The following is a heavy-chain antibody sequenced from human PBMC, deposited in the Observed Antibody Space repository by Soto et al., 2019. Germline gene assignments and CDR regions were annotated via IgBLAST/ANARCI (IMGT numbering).Heavy chain of an antibody. CDR2: MNPNSGNT. CDR1: GYTFTSYD. Sequence: QVQLVQSGAEVKKPGASVKVSCKASGYTFTSYDINWARQATGQGLEWMGWMNPNSGNTGYAQKFQGRVTMTRNTSISTAYMELSSLRSEDTAVYYCARDSYSDWYFDLWGRGTLVTVSS. V-gene: IGHV1-8*01. CDR3: ARDSYSDWYFDL. D-gene: IGHD2-15*01. J-gene: IGHJ2*01.